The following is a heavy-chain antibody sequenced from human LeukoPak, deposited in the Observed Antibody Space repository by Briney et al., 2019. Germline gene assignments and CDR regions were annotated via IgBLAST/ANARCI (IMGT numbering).Heavy chain of an antibody. D-gene: IGHD2-2*01. CDR1: GFTFSSYS. Sequence: PGGSLRLSCAASGFTFSSYSMNWVRQAPGKGLEWVSSISSSSSYIYFADSVRGRFTISRDNAKNSLYLQMDSLRAEDTAVYYCAALGYCGSTSCYVNYYYYMDVWGKGTTVTVSS. J-gene: IGHJ6*03. V-gene: IGHV3-21*01. CDR2: ISSSSSYI. CDR3: AALGYCGSTSCYVNYYYYMDV.